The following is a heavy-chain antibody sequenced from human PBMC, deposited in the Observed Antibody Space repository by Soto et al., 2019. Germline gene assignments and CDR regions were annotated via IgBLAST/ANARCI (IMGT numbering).Heavy chain of an antibody. D-gene: IGHD3-3*01. CDR3: ARRSGVVNFDY. Sequence: GESLKFSCMGSGYSFINYWIGCVRQMPGKGLEWMRIIYPGDSDTRYSPSFQGQVTISADKSINTAYLQWSSREASDTAMYYCARRSGVVNFDYWGQGTRVTVSS. CDR1: GYSFINYW. CDR2: IYPGDSDT. V-gene: IGHV5-51*01. J-gene: IGHJ4*02.